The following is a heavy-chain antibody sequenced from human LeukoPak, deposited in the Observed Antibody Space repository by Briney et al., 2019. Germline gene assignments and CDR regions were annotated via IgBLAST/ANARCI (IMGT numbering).Heavy chain of an antibody. Sequence: SETLSLTCTVAGGSISSQYWNWIRQPPGKGLEWIGSIYYSGSTYYNPSLKSRVTISVDTSKNQFSLKLSSVTAADTAVYYCARGAYYYDSSLGYWGQGTLVTVSS. CDR2: IYYSGST. CDR3: ARGAYYYDSSLGY. CDR1: GGSISSQY. D-gene: IGHD3-22*01. J-gene: IGHJ4*02. V-gene: IGHV4-59*11.